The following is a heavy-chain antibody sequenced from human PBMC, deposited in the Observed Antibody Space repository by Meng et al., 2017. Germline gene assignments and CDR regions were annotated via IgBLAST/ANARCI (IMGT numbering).Heavy chain of an antibody. CDR1: GFTFSNAW. CDR3: ARSIAAAFDY. J-gene: IGHJ4*02. CDR2: IKSKTDGGTT. Sequence: GESLKISCAASGFTFSNAWMSWVRQAPGKGLEWVGRIKSKTDGGTTDYAAPVKGRFTISRDDSKNTLYLQMNSLRAEDTAVYYCARSIAAAFDYWGQGTLVTVSS. V-gene: IGHV3-15*01. D-gene: IGHD6-13*01.